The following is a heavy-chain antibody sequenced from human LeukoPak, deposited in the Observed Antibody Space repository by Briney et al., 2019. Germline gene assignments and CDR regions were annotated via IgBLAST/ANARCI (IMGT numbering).Heavy chain of an antibody. D-gene: IGHD6-19*01. J-gene: IGHJ4*02. CDR2: IYTSGST. Sequence: PSETLSLTCTVFGGSISSYYWSWIRQTAGKGLEWIGRIYTSGSTNYNPSLKSRVTMSVDTSKNQFSLKLTSVTAADTAVYYCARDGDVGSGWYGQFDYWGQGTLVTVSS. CDR1: GGSISSYY. CDR3: ARDGDVGSGWYGQFDY. V-gene: IGHV4-4*07.